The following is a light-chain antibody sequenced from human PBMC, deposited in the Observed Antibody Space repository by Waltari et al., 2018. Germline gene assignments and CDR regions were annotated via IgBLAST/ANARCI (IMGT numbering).Light chain of an antibody. CDR3: QNHERLPAT. CDR1: PSLGGY. Sequence: EISLTQSRGTPSWSPGERSTLPGRASPSLGGYLGWYHRQPGQAPRLLIYGASSRATGIPYRFSGSRSGTDFSLTISRLKPEDFAVYYCQNHERLPATFGQGTKVEIK. V-gene: IGKV3-20*01. J-gene: IGKJ1*01. CDR2: GAS.